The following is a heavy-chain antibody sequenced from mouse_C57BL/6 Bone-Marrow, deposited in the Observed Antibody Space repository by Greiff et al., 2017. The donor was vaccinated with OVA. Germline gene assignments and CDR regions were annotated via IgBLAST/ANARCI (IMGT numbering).Heavy chain of an antibody. J-gene: IGHJ4*01. Sequence: LQQPGAELVRPGSSVKLSCKASGYTFTSYWMDWVKQRPGQGLEWIGNIYPSDSETHYNQKFKDKATLTVDKSSRTAYMQLSSLTSEDSAVYYCARSRGGGSSYYAMDYWGQGTSVTVAS. CDR3: ARSRGGGSSYYAMDY. V-gene: IGHV1-61*01. D-gene: IGHD1-1*01. CDR1: GYTFTSYW. CDR2: IYPSDSET.